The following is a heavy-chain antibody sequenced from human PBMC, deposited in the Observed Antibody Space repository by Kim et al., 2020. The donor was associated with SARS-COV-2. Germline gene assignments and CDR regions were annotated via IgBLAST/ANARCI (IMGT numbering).Heavy chain of an antibody. J-gene: IGHJ4*02. CDR3: SKASGWLPRY. Sequence: GGSLRLSCAASGFTFADSVMHWVRQAPGKGLELVALVSGDGGTTYYADSVKGRFISRDNSKDSLYLQMNSLRTDDTAFYYCSKASGWLPRYWGQGTLVTVSS. D-gene: IGHD6-19*01. CDR1: GFTFADSV. V-gene: IGHV3-43*02. CDR2: VSGDGGTT.